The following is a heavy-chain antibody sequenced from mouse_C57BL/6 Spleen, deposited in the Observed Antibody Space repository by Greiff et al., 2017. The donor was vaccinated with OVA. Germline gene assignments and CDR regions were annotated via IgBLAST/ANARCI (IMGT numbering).Heavy chain of an antibody. CDR1: GFTFTDYY. J-gene: IGHJ2*01. Sequence: EVQVVESGGGLVQPGGSLSLSCAASGFTFTDYYMSWVRQPPGKALEWLGFIRNKANGYTTEYSASVKGRFTISRDNSQSILYLQMNALRAEDSATYYCARWDYDYDGDFDYWGQGTTLTVSS. CDR3: ARWDYDYDGDFDY. D-gene: IGHD2-4*01. CDR2: IRNKANGYTT. V-gene: IGHV7-3*01.